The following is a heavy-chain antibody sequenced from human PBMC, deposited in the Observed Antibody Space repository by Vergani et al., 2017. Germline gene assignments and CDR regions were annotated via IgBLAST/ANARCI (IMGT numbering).Heavy chain of an antibody. J-gene: IGHJ5*02. V-gene: IGHV3-48*01. CDR3: ARGTPGYQGGDRRFDP. D-gene: IGHD5-12*01. Sequence: QLVESGGGLVQPGGSLRLSCAASGFIFSSYSMSWVRQAPGKGLEWVSFISSSSTTISYADSVKGRFTISRDNGEYSLYLQMNSLRAEDTAVYFCARGTPGYQGGDRRFDPWGQGTLVTVSS. CDR2: ISSSSTTI. CDR1: GFIFSSYS.